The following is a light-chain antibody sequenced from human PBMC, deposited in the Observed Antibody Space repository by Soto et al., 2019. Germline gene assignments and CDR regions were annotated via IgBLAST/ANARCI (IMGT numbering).Light chain of an antibody. V-gene: IGKV1-5*03. Sequence: DIQMTQSPSTLSASVGDRVTITCRASQSINNWLAWYQQKPGKAPKLLIYKVSTLEGGVPSRFSGSGSGTECTLTTSNLQADDVATYYCQQYKSYWTFGQGTKVEIK. CDR1: QSINNW. CDR3: QQYKSYWT. CDR2: KVS. J-gene: IGKJ1*01.